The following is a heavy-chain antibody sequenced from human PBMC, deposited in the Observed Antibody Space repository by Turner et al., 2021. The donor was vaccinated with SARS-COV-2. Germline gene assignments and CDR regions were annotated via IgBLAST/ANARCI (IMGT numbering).Heavy chain of an antibody. D-gene: IGHD5-12*01. CDR2: IYYSGST. V-gene: IGHV4-59*08. J-gene: IGHJ3*02. CDR1: GGSIRSYF. CDR3: ARHQWLRGAFDI. Sequence: QVQLQESGPGLVKPSETLSLTGTVSGGSIRSYFWSWLRQPPGKGLEWIGYIYYSGSTNYNPSLKSRVTISVDTSKNQFSLKLSSVTAADTAVYFCARHQWLRGAFDIWGQGTMVTVSS.